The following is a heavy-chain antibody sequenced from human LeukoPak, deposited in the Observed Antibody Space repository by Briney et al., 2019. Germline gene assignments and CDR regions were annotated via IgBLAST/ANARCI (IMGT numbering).Heavy chain of an antibody. CDR3: TRDPSHYYDGSGYYYN. CDR1: GFTFGDYG. CDR2: IRSKAYGVTT. D-gene: IGHD3-22*01. Sequence: PGWSLRLSCSASGFTFGDYGMSWFRQAPGKGLEWVGFIRSKAYGVTTECAASVKGRFTTSRDDSKSIAYLQMNSLKSEDTAVFYCTRDPSHYYDGSGYYYNWGQGTLVTVSS. J-gene: IGHJ4*02. V-gene: IGHV3-49*03.